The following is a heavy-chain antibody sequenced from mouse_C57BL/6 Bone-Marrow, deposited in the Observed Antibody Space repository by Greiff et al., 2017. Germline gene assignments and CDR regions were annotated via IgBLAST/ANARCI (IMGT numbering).Heavy chain of an antibody. D-gene: IGHD2-3*01. CDR3: ARSMGWLLLDY. V-gene: IGHV1-75*01. J-gene: IGHJ2*01. CDR1: GYTFTDYY. CDR2: IFPGSGST. Sequence: VKLMESGPELVKPGASVKISCKASGYTFTDYYINWVKQRPGQGLEWIGWIFPGSGSTYYNEKFKGKATLTVDKSSSTAYMLLSSLTSEDSAVYFCARSMGWLLLDYWGQGTTLTVSS.